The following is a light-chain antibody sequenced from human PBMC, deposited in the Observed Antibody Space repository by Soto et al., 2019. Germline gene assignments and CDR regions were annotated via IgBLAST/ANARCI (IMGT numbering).Light chain of an antibody. V-gene: IGKV1-27*01. CDR2: AAS. J-gene: IGKJ1*01. Sequence: IQMTQSPSSLSASAGDRVTITCRASQGISNYLAWYQQKPGRVPKLLIYAASTLQSGVPSRFSGSGSGTDFTLTISRLQPEYVATYYCQKYNSAPRTFGQGTKVEIK. CDR3: QKYNSAPRT. CDR1: QGISNY.